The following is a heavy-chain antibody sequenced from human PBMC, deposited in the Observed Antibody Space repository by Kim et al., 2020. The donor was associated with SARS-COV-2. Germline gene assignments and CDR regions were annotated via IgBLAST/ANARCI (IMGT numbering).Heavy chain of an antibody. D-gene: IGHD1-26*01. Sequence: ADSVKGRFTISRDNAKNSLYLQMNSLRAEDTALYYCAKGGFYSGSYYFDYWGQGTLVTVSS. CDR3: AKGGFYSGSYYFDY. J-gene: IGHJ4*02. V-gene: IGHV3-9*01.